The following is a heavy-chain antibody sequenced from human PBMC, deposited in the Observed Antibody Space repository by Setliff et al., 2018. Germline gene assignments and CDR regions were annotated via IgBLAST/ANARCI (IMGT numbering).Heavy chain of an antibody. Sequence: GGSLRLSCAASGFTFSGSAMYWVRQASGKGLEWVGRIRSKSDSYATIYAASVRGRFTISRDDSKNTAYLQVNSLKTEDTAVYYCAITMTTGVDFFDYCGQGTLVTVSS. J-gene: IGHJ4*02. CDR2: IRSKSDSYAT. V-gene: IGHV3-73*01. CDR1: GFTFSGSA. CDR3: AITMTTGVDFFDY. D-gene: IGHD4-17*01.